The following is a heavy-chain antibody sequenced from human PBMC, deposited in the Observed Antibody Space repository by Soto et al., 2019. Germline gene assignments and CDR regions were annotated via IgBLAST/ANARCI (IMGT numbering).Heavy chain of an antibody. CDR1: GYTFNKYY. V-gene: IGHV1-2*02. J-gene: IGHJ4*02. CDR2: FNPNGGGT. Sequence: QVPLVQSGAEVKKPGASVKVSCKASGYTFNKYYIHWVRQAPGQGLEWMGWFNPNGGGTNYAQKFQGRVSMAGDTSIITVYMTLSGLTSDDTAIYYCARDLYPGVVGTTTAGNFDYWGRGTLVTVSS. CDR3: ARDLYPGVVGTTTAGNFDY. D-gene: IGHD1-26*01.